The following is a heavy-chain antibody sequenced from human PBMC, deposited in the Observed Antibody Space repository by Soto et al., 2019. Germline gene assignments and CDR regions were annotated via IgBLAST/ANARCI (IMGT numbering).Heavy chain of an antibody. Sequence: ASVKVSCKASGGTFSSYAISWVGQAPGQGLEWMGWIIPNNGVTTYAKNFQGRVTMTRDSSISTAYMELSSLRPDDTAVYFCTTWSPPDDLLNSWGQGTVVTVSS. CDR3: TTWSPPDDLLNS. CDR1: GGTFSSYA. D-gene: IGHD4-17*01. J-gene: IGHJ1*01. V-gene: IGHV1-2*02. CDR2: IIPNNGVT.